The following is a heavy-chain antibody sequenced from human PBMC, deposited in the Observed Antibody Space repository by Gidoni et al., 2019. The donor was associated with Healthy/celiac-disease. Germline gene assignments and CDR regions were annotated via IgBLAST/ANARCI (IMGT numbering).Heavy chain of an antibody. Sequence: QVQLVESGGGLVKPGGSLRLSCAASGFTFSDYYMSWIRQATGKGLEWVSYISSSSSYTNYADSVKGRFTISRDNAKNSLYLQMNSLRAEDTAVYYCARVGVSSGYYGYFDYWGQGTLVTVSS. V-gene: IGHV3-11*05. CDR1: GFTFSDYY. CDR3: ARVGVSSGYYGYFDY. CDR2: ISSSSSYT. J-gene: IGHJ4*02. D-gene: IGHD3-22*01.